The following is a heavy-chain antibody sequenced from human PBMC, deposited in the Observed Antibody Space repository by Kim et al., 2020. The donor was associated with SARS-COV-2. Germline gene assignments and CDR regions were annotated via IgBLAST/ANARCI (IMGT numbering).Heavy chain of an antibody. J-gene: IGHJ4*02. CDR3: ARGPLCEGGAY. D-gene: IGHD3-10*02. CDR2: IKPDGSEE. V-gene: IGHV3-7*04. Sequence: GGSLRLFCAASGFSFISSWMSWVRQAPGKGLEWLANIKPDGSEEHYVDPVKGRFTISRDNAKNSLYLQMNSLRTEDTAVYYCARGPLCEGGAYWGRGTLVTVSS. CDR1: GFSFISSW.